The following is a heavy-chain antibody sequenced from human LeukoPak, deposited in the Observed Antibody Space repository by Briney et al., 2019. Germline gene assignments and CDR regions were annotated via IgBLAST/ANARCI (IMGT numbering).Heavy chain of an antibody. J-gene: IGHJ3*02. CDR1: GFTFSSYA. CDR2: ISGSGGST. CDR3: AKDRIAAALHDAFDI. V-gene: IGHV3-23*01. D-gene: IGHD6-13*01. Sequence: GGSLRLSCAASGFTFSSYAMSWVRQAPGKGLGWASAISGSGGSTYYADSVKGRFTISRDNSKNTLYLQMNSLRAEDTAVYYCAKDRIAAALHDAFDIWGQGTMVTVSS.